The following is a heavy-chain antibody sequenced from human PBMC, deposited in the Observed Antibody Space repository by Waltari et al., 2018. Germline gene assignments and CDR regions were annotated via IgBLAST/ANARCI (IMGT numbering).Heavy chain of an antibody. J-gene: IGHJ4*02. CDR1: GFTFTDAW. CDR3: ASYSPWNDH. Sequence: EVQLVESGGGFVKPGGSLRLSCVASGFTFTDAWMRWVRQAPGKGWEWVGGMESNTEGGTGEYAAPAKDRVAISRDESKNTLYLQMNSLQSEDTAVYYCASYSPWNDHWGQGTLVTVSS. CDR2: MESNTEGGTG. D-gene: IGHD1-1*01. V-gene: IGHV3-15*04.